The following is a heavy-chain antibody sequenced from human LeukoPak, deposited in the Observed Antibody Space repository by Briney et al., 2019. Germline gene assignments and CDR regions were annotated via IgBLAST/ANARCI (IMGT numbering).Heavy chain of an antibody. CDR1: GGSISSYY. J-gene: IGHJ5*02. V-gene: IGHV4-4*07. CDR3: ARGTDSSSWYLNWFDP. D-gene: IGHD6-13*01. Sequence: SETLSLTCTVSGGSISSYYWSWIRQPAGKGQEWIGRIYTSGSTNYNPSLKSRVTMSVDTSKNQFSLKLSSVTAADTAVYYCARGTDSSSWYLNWFDPWGQGTLVTVSS. CDR2: IYTSGST.